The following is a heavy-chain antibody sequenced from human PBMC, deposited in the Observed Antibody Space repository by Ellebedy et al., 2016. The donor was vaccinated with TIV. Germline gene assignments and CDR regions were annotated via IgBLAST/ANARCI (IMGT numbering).Heavy chain of an antibody. J-gene: IGHJ3*02. D-gene: IGHD1-20*01. CDR3: ARRISGTYGDDACDI. Sequence: GGSLRLSCAASGFTVSYTYMNWVRQAPGKGLEWVSVIHTGGDIYYADSVKGRFTISRDSSKNTVFLQMNSLRAEDTAMYYCARRISGTYGDDACDIWGQGTMVTVSS. CDR1: GFTVSYTY. V-gene: IGHV3-53*01. CDR2: IHTGGDI.